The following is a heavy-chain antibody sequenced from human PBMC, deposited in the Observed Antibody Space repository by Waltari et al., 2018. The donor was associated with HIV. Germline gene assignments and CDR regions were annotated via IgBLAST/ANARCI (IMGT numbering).Heavy chain of an antibody. CDR1: GFSLSTSGLC. CDR3: ARSTTVTTPGFDY. D-gene: IGHD4-17*01. J-gene: IGHJ4*02. CDR2: IDWDDDK. V-gene: IGHV2-70*15. Sequence: QVTLRESGPALVKPTQTLTLTCTFSGFSLSTSGLCVSWLRQPPGKALEWLARIDWDDDKYYSTSLKTRLTISKDTSKNQVVLTMTNLDPVDTATYYCARSTTVTTPGFDYWGQGTLVTVSS.